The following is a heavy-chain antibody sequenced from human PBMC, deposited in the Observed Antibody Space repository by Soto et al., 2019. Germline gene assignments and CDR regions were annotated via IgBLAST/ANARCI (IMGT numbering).Heavy chain of an antibody. CDR2: ISVGGGSA. Sequence: GGSLRLSCVASGFTFSDYVMTWVRQAPEKGLEWVSTISVGGGSAYYADSVKGRFAISRDNSKNTLYLQMNSLRAEDTAVYYCAKEGGRGYSYGYDFDYWGQGTLVTVSS. D-gene: IGHD5-18*01. V-gene: IGHV3-23*01. CDR3: AKEGGRGYSYGYDFDY. J-gene: IGHJ4*02. CDR1: GFTFSDYV.